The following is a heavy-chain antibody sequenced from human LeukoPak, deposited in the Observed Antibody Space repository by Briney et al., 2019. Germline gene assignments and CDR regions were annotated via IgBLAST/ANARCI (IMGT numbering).Heavy chain of an antibody. J-gene: IGHJ5*02. CDR2: FHDSESA. CDR1: GDSISSYF. Sequence: PSETLSLTCTVSGDSISSYFWSWIRQPPGKGLEWIWFFHDSESANCNPSLKRRITMRVDTSKNKFSLKLTSITAADTAYYYCTRVFHSVDTASPRGFDRCGQVTLVTVS. CDR3: TRVFHSVDTASPRGFDR. V-gene: IGHV4-59*01. D-gene: IGHD2-15*01.